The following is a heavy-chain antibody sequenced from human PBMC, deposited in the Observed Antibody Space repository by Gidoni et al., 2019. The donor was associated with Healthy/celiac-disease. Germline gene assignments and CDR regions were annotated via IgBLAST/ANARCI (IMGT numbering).Heavy chain of an antibody. D-gene: IGHD3-22*01. CDR1: GFTFDDYA. CDR3: AKGLTYYYDSSGSASDY. V-gene: IGHV3-9*01. CDR2: ISWNSGSI. J-gene: IGHJ4*02. Sequence: EVQLVESGGGLVQPGRSLRLSCASSGFTFDDYAMHGVRQAPGKGLEWVSGISWNSGSIGYADSVKGRFTISRDNAKNSLYLQMNSLRAEDTALYYCAKGLTYYYDSSGSASDYWGQGTLVTVSS.